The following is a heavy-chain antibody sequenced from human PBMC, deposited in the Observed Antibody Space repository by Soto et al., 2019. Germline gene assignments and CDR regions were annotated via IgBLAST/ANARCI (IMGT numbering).Heavy chain of an antibody. Sequence: QVQLQESGPGLVKPSETLSLTCTVSGGSISSYYWSWIRQPPGKGLEWLGYIYYSGSTNYNPSLKSRVTISVDTSKNQFSLKLSSVTAADTAVYYCARSVGFWSGQDSYYYYYYMDVWGKGTTVTVSS. J-gene: IGHJ6*03. CDR2: IYYSGST. CDR3: ARSVGFWSGQDSYYYYYYMDV. D-gene: IGHD3-3*01. CDR1: GGSISSYY. V-gene: IGHV4-59*08.